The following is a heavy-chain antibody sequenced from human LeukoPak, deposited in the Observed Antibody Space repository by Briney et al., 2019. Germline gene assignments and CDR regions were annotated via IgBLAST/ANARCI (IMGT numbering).Heavy chain of an antibody. CDR1: GFTFTKCA. CDR3: AGDRNSDWYSPLDY. J-gene: IGHJ4*02. V-gene: IGHV3-23*01. Sequence: GGSPRLSCVASGFTFTKCAMSWIRQAPGKGLEWVAIITATGDTAYYADSVKGRFTISRDNSRNTVYMQMDSLRAEDTAIYYCAGDRNSDWYSPLDYWGQGSQVTVSP. D-gene: IGHD6-19*01. CDR2: ITATGDTA.